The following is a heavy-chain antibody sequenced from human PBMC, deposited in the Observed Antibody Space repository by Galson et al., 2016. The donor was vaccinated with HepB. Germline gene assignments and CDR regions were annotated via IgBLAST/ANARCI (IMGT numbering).Heavy chain of an antibody. Sequence: QSGAEVKKPGESLRISCKASGYTFTSFYVHWVRQAPGHGLEWMGIINLNGGSTSYAQKFQGRVAMTIDTSTSTIYMELNNLRSEDTAMYYCVRDRLLATSPPFDYWGQGTLVTVSS. V-gene: IGHV1-46*01. CDR3: VRDRLLATSPPFDY. J-gene: IGHJ4*02. CDR2: INLNGGST. CDR1: GYTFTSFY. D-gene: IGHD5-24*01.